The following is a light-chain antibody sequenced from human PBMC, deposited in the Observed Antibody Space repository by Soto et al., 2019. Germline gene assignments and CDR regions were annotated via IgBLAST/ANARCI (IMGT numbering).Light chain of an antibody. CDR2: EAS. CDR3: QQYGRPPRAT. Sequence: EIVLTQSPGTLSLSPGERATLYFSASQSVSSSYLAWYQQKPGQAPRLLIYEASSRATGIPDRFSGGGSGTDFTLSISKVEPEDFAVYYCQQYGRPPRATFGQGTRLEIK. CDR1: QSVSSSY. V-gene: IGKV3-20*01. J-gene: IGKJ5*01.